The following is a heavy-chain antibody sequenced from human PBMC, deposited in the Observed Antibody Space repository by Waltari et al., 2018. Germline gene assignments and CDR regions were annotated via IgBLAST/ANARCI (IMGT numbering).Heavy chain of an antibody. D-gene: IGHD2-2*01. J-gene: IGHJ5*02. CDR3: ARDAQTHVVPAATSPSGPPIDP. CDR1: GGTFSSYA. Sequence: QVQLVQSGAEVKKPGSSVKVSCKASGGTFSSYAISWVRQAPGQGLEWMGGIIPIFGTANYAQKFQGRVTITADESTSTAYMGLSSLRSEDTAVYYCARDAQTHVVPAATSPSGPPIDPWGQGTLVTVSS. V-gene: IGHV1-69*01. CDR2: IIPIFGTA.